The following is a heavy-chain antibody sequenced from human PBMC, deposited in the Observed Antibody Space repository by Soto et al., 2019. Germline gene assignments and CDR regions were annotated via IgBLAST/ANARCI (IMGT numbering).Heavy chain of an antibody. CDR1: GFTFSGYW. V-gene: IGHV3-7*05. J-gene: IGHJ6*02. Sequence: EVQLVESGGGLVQPGGSLRLSCAASGFTFSGYWMSWVRQAPGKGLEWVANIKQDGSEQFYVDSVKGRFTISRDNPKNSLYLQLNRLRAEDTAVYYCSREAVWGQGTTVTVSS. CDR2: IKQDGSEQ. CDR3: SREAV.